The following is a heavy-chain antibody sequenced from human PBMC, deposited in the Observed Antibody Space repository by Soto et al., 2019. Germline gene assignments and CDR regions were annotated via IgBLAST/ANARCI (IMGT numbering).Heavy chain of an antibody. J-gene: IGHJ6*02. CDR2: ISSSSYI. CDR3: ARVSTAYYYGMDV. Sequence: EVQLVESGGGLVKPGGSLRLSCAASGFTFSSYSMNWVRQAPGKGLEWVSSISSSSYIYYADSVKGRFTISRDNAKNSLYLQMNSLRPEDTAVYYCARVSTAYYYGMDVWGQGTTVTVSS. V-gene: IGHV3-21*01. CDR1: GFTFSSYS.